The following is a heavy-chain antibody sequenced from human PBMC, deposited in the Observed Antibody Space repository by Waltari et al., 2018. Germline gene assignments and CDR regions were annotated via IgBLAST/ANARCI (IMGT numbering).Heavy chain of an antibody. J-gene: IGHJ3*02. CDR3: ARSQRHSFEI. CDR1: GFPLSIYW. CDR2: IKEDGTDT. V-gene: IGHV3-7*03. D-gene: IGHD3-3*02. Sequence: EVQLVESGGGLVQRGGSLRLSCAASGFPLSIYWMTWVRQAPGEGLEWVANIKEDGTDTYYVDSVKGRFTISKDNAENSLYLQMNSLRVEDTAIYYCARSQRHSFEICGQGTMVTVSS.